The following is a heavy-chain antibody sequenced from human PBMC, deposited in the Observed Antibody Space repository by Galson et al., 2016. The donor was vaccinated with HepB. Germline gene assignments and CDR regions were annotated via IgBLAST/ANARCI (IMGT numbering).Heavy chain of an antibody. CDR3: AKWGGVGGAYHLD. Sequence: ETLSPTCAVSGDSISSSYWWSWVRQPPGKGLEWIGEIYHSGSTNYNPSLKSRATISVDKSKNQFSLKLSSVTAADTAVYYCAKWGGVGGAYHLDWGQGTLVTVSS. CDR1: GDSISSSYW. J-gene: IGHJ4*02. V-gene: IGHV4-4*02. CDR2: IYHSGST. D-gene: IGHD3-10*01.